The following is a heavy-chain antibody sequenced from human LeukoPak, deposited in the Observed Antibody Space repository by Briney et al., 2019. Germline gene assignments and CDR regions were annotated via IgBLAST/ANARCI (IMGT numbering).Heavy chain of an antibody. J-gene: IGHJ4*02. CDR3: VRDAVMSPEVLLTAWDYFDC. V-gene: IGHV3-48*03. D-gene: IGHD2-21*01. Sequence: PGGSLRLSCAASGFTFGSYEMNWVRQAPGKGLEWVSYISGSGRTINYADSVKGRFTISRDNTKNSVYLQMNSQRAEDTAIYFCVRDAVMSPEVLLTAWDYFDCWGQGTLVTVSS. CDR1: GFTFGSYE. CDR2: ISGSGRTI.